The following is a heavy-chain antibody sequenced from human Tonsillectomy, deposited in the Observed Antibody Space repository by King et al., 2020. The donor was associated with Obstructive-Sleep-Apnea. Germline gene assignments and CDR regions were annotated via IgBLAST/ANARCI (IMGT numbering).Heavy chain of an antibody. V-gene: IGHV1-69*12. CDR2: IIPIFGTA. CDR3: ASPPLVPAAALNYYYYGMDV. CDR1: GGTFSSYA. D-gene: IGHD2-2*01. J-gene: IGHJ6*02. Sequence: VQLVQSGAEVKKPGSSVKVSCKASGGTFSSYAISWVRQAPGQGLEWMGGIIPIFGTANYAQKFQGRVTITADESTSTAYMELSSLRSEDTAVYYCASPPLVPAAALNYYYYGMDVWGQGTTVTVSS.